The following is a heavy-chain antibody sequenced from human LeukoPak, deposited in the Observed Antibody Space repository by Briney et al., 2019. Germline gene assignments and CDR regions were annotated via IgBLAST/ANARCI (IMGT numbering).Heavy chain of an antibody. Sequence: GGSLRLSCAASGFTFGSYAMSWVRQAPGKGLGWVSALSGSGSSTYYADSVKGRFTNSRDNSKNTLFLQMNSLRAEDTAVYYCARRGEAVSYGDYRFDYWGQGTVVTVS. V-gene: IGHV3-23*01. CDR2: LSGSGSST. CDR1: GFTFGSYA. J-gene: IGHJ4*02. CDR3: ARRGEAVSYGDYRFDY. D-gene: IGHD4-17*01.